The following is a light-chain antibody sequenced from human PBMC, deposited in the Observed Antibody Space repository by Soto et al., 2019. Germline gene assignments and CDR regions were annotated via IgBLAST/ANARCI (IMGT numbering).Light chain of an antibody. Sequence: AIQLTQSPSSLSASVGDRVTITCRASQDISTLFAWYQQKPGKAPKLLIYDASSLESGVASRFSGSGSGADFTLTISSLQPEDFATYYCQQFYDYPLTFGGGTKVDIK. CDR3: QQFYDYPLT. V-gene: IGKV1D-13*01. CDR1: QDISTL. J-gene: IGKJ4*01. CDR2: DAS.